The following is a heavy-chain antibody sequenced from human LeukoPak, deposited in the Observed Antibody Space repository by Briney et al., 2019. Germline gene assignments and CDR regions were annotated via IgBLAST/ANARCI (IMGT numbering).Heavy chain of an antibody. Sequence: SETLSLTCTVSGGSISSSSYYWGWIRQPPGKGLEWIGYIYYSGSTNYNPSLKSRVTISVDTSKNQFSLKLSSVTAADTAVYYCARVLARWHDAFDIWGQGTMVTVSS. CDR3: ARVLARWHDAFDI. CDR1: GGSISSSSYY. D-gene: IGHD4-23*01. CDR2: IYYSGST. J-gene: IGHJ3*02. V-gene: IGHV4-61*05.